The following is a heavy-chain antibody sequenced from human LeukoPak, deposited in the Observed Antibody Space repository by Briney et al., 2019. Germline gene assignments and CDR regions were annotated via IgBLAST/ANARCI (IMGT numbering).Heavy chain of an antibody. V-gene: IGHV4-39*01. CDR3: ASSGSRWLIDKTYSPY. Sequence: SETLSLTCTVSGGSISRSSYYWGWLRQPPGKGLEWIGSIYYSGSPYYNPSLKSRVTISVDTSKNQFSLKLSSVTAADTAVYYCASSGSRWLIDKTYSPYWGQGTLVTVSS. CDR2: IYYSGSP. J-gene: IGHJ4*02. CDR1: GGSISRSSYY. D-gene: IGHD3-22*01.